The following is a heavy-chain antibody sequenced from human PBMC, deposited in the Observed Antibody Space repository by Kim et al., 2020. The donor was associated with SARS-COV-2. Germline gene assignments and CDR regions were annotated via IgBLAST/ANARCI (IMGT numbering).Heavy chain of an antibody. Sequence: SVKVSCKASGGTFSSYAISWVRQAPGQGLEWMGGIIPIFGTANYAQKFQGRVTITADKSTSTAYMELSSLRSEDTAVYYCARVGTMVRGVMIVAKYYYYGMDVGGQGTTVTVSS. D-gene: IGHD3-10*01. CDR3: ARVGTMVRGVMIVAKYYYYGMDV. J-gene: IGHJ6*02. CDR2: IIPIFGTA. CDR1: GGTFSSYA. V-gene: IGHV1-69*06.